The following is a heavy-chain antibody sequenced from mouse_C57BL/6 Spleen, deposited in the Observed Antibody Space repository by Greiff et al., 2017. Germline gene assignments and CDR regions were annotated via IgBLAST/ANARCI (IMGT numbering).Heavy chain of an antibody. V-gene: IGHV1-64*01. CDR3: ARAGGNPGFAY. CDR1: GYTFTSYW. J-gene: IGHJ3*01. Sequence: QVQLQQPGAELVKPGASVKLSCKASGYTFTSYWMHWVKQRPGQGLEWIGMIHPNSGSTNYNEKFKSKATLTVDKSSSTAYMQLSSLTSEDSAVYYCARAGGNPGFAYWGQGTLVTVSA. D-gene: IGHD2-1*01. CDR2: IHPNSGST.